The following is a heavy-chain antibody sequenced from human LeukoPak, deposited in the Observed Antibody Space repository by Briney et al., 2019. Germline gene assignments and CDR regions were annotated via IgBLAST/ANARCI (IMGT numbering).Heavy chain of an antibody. D-gene: IGHD3-10*01. CDR1: GFTFTSYW. CDR2: IKQDGSAK. V-gene: IGHV3-7*01. J-gene: IGHJ4*02. CDR3: ARNYYYRFDY. Sequence: PGGSLRLSCAASGFTFTSYWMTWVRQAPGKGLEWVANIKQDGSAKNYVDSLRGRFTISRDNAKDSLYLQMNSLRAEDTAAYFCARNYYYRFDYWGQGTLVAVSS.